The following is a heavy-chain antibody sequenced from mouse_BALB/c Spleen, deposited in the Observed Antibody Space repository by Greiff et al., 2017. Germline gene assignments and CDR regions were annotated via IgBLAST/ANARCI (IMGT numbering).Heavy chain of an antibody. CDR2: IDPANGNT. V-gene: IGHV14-3*02. D-gene: IGHD4-1*01. J-gene: IGHJ4*01. CDR1: GFNIKDTY. CDR3: ARVPHWDDYYAMDY. Sequence: EVQLQQSGAELVKPGASVKLSCTASGFNIKDTYMHWVKQRPEQGLEWIGRIDPANGNTKYDPKFQGKATITADTSSNTAYLQLSSLTSEDTAVYYCARVPHWDDYYAMDYWGQGTSVTVSS.